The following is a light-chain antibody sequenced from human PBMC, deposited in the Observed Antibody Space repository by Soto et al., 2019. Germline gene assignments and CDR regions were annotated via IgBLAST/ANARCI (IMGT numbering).Light chain of an antibody. CDR2: KPS. CDR3: QHDNSPPIR. Sequence: LPITKSPCPQSGYVVNRVTLICRASQPISSWLAWYQHEPGKAPKLLIYKPSSLESGAPSRFSGSGSGTDFTLTISSLQPEDCAIYFCQHDNSPPIRFGEGSRLDIK. J-gene: IGKJ5*01. V-gene: IGKV1-5*03. CDR1: QPISSW.